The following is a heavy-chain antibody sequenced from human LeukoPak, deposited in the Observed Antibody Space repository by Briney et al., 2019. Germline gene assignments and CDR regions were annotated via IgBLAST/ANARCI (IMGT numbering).Heavy chain of an antibody. J-gene: IGHJ4*02. Sequence: GGSLRLSCAASGFTFSSYEMNWVRQAPGKGLEWVSYTSSSGSTIYYADSVKGRFTISRDNAKNSLSLQMNSLRAEDTAVYYCARLGPRDGYNFRDWGQGTLVTVSS. CDR2: TSSSGSTI. V-gene: IGHV3-48*03. CDR3: ARLGPRDGYNFRD. D-gene: IGHD5-24*01. CDR1: GFTFSSYE.